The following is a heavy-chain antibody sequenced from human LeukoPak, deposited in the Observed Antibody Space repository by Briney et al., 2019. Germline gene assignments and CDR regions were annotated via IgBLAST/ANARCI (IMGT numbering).Heavy chain of an antibody. Sequence: SETLSLTCSGSGGSINSAHFYWNWIRQPPGKGLEWVGYIFYSGSTYYNPSLKSRVTISLDASKNQSSLSLSSVTAADTAVYYCARGIYSYHFDYWGRGILVTVSS. CDR2: IFYSGST. CDR3: ARGIYSYHFDY. D-gene: IGHD5-18*01. J-gene: IGHJ4*02. V-gene: IGHV4-30-4*08. CDR1: GGSINSAHFY.